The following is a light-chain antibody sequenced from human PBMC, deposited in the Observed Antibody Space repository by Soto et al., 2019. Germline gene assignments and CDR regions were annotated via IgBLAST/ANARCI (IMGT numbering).Light chain of an antibody. CDR3: QQYGSSPPFT. CDR2: GAS. CDR1: QSVSTSY. Sequence: EIVLTQSPGTLSLSPGERATLSCRASQSVSTSYFAWYRQKPGQAPRLLIYGASSRATGIPDRFSGSGSGTDFTLTISRLEPEDFAVYYCQQYGSSPPFTFGQGTRLEI. J-gene: IGKJ5*01. V-gene: IGKV3-20*01.